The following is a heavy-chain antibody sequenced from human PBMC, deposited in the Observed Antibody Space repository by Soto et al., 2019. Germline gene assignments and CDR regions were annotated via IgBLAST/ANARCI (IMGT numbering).Heavy chain of an antibody. CDR2: IYYSGST. J-gene: IGHJ6*03. D-gene: IGHD3-10*01. V-gene: IGHV4-59*01. CDR1: GGSISSYY. CDR3: ARVLLWFGELLSPLMDV. Sequence: AETLSLTCTVSGGSISSYYWSWIRQPPGKGLEWIGYIYYSGSTNYNPSLKSRVTISVDTSKNQFSLKLSSVTAADTAVYYCARVLLWFGELLSPLMDVWGKGTTVTVS.